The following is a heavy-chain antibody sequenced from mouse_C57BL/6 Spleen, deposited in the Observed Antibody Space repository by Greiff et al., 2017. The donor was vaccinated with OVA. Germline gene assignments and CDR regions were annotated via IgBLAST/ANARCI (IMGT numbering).Heavy chain of an antibody. Sequence: EVQLQQSGPELVKPGASVKISCKASGYSFTGYYMNWVKQSPEKSLEWIGEINPSTGGTTYNQKFKAKATLTVDKSSSTAYMQLKSLTSEDSAVYYCARWEDYGSRGWYFDVWGTGTTVTVSS. D-gene: IGHD1-1*01. J-gene: IGHJ1*03. CDR1: GYSFTGYY. CDR2: INPSTGGT. V-gene: IGHV1-42*01. CDR3: ARWEDYGSRGWYFDV.